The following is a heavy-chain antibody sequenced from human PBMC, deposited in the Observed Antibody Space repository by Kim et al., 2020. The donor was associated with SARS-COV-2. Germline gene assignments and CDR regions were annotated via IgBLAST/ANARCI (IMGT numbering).Heavy chain of an antibody. V-gene: IGHV3-23*01. Sequence: ADSVKGRFTICRDNSKNTLYLQMNSLRAEDTAVYYCAKGMHTVVQLGAFDIWGQGTMVTVSS. CDR3: AKGMHTVVQLGAFDI. D-gene: IGHD1-1*01. J-gene: IGHJ3*02.